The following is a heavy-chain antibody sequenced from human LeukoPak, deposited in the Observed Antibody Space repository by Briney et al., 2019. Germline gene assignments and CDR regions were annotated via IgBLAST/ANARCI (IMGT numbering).Heavy chain of an antibody. J-gene: IGHJ4*02. Sequence: PGGSLRLSCAASGFTFSSYSMNWVRQAPGKGLEWVSSISSSSSYIYYADSVKGRFTISRDNAKNSLYLQMNSLRAEDTAVYYCAREVSSGWYLYVDYWGQGTLVTVSS. CDR2: ISSSSSYI. V-gene: IGHV3-21*01. CDR1: GFTFSSYS. D-gene: IGHD6-19*01. CDR3: AREVSSGWYLYVDY.